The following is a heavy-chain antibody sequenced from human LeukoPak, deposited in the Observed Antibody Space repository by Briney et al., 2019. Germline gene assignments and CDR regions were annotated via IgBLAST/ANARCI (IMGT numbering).Heavy chain of an antibody. CDR3: AKDGSGSYFNWFDP. CDR1: GGSISSYY. CDR2: IYNSGST. J-gene: IGHJ5*02. Sequence: SETLSLTCTVSGGSISSYYWSWIRQPPGKGLEWMGYIYNSGSTNYNPSLKSRVTISVDTSKNQFSLKLSSVTAADTAVYYCAKDGSGSYFNWFDPWGQGTLVTVSS. V-gene: IGHV4-59*01. D-gene: IGHD1-26*01.